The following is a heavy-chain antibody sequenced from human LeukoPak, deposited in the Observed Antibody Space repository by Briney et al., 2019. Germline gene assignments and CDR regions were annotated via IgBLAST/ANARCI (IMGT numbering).Heavy chain of an antibody. J-gene: IGHJ5*02. CDR3: ARGLMVRGAYWFDP. CDR2: MNPNSGNT. Sequence: GASVKVSCKASGYTFTSYDINWVRQATGQGLEWMGWMNPNSGNTGYAQKFQGRVTITRNTSISTAYMELSSLRSEDTAVYYCARGLMVRGAYWFDPWGPGTLVTVSS. CDR1: GYTFTSYD. V-gene: IGHV1-8*03. D-gene: IGHD3-10*01.